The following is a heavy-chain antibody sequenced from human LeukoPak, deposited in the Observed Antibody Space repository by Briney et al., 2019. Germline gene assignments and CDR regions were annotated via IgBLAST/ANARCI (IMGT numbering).Heavy chain of an antibody. Sequence: GGSLRLSRAASGFTFSSYAMSWVRQAPGKGLEWVSAISGSGGSTYYADSVKGRFTISRDNSKNTLYLQMNSLRAEDTAVYYCAKSPGATVTTGYYYYYYMDVWGKGTTVTISS. CDR1: GFTFSSYA. D-gene: IGHD4-11*01. V-gene: IGHV3-23*01. CDR2: ISGSGGST. CDR3: AKSPGATVTTGYYYYYYMDV. J-gene: IGHJ6*03.